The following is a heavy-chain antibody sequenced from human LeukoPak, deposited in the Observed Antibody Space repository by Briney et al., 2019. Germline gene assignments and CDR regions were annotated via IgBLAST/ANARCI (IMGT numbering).Heavy chain of an antibody. D-gene: IGHD3-10*01. CDR1: GGTFSGYA. Sequence: GVSVRVSCKASGGTFSGYAISWVRQAPGQGLEWMGGIIPIFGTANYAQKFQGRVTITADESTSTAYMELSSLRSEDTAVYYCASYGSGSYYRGEYYYYYYMDVWGKGTTVTISS. CDR2: IIPIFGTA. V-gene: IGHV1-69*13. CDR3: ASYGSGSYYRGEYYYYYYMDV. J-gene: IGHJ6*03.